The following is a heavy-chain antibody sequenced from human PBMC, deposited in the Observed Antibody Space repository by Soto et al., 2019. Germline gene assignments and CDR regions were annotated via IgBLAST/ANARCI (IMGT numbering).Heavy chain of an antibody. CDR1: GFTFSSYG. J-gene: IGHJ4*02. V-gene: IGHV3-30*18. D-gene: IGHD1-26*01. Sequence: GGSLRLSCAASGFTFSSYGMHWVRQAPGKGLEWVAVISYDGSNEYYADSVKGRFTISRDNPKSTLYLQMNSLRAEDTAVYYCAKDLVGAADYWGQGTLVTVSS. CDR3: AKDLVGAADY. CDR2: ISYDGSNE.